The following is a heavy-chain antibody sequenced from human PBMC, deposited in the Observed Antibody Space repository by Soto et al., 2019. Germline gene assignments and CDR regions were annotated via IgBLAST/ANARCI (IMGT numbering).Heavy chain of an antibody. CDR1: GGTFSSYI. CDR3: ARDPEPIVVVPAAMLRSHWFDP. Sequence: GASVKVSCKASGGTFSSYIISWVRQAPGQGLEWMGRIIPILGIANYAQKFQGRVTITADKSTSTAYMELSSLRSEDTAVYYCARDPEPIVVVPAAMLRSHWFDPWGQGTLVTVSS. CDR2: IIPILGIA. D-gene: IGHD2-2*01. V-gene: IGHV1-69*04. J-gene: IGHJ5*02.